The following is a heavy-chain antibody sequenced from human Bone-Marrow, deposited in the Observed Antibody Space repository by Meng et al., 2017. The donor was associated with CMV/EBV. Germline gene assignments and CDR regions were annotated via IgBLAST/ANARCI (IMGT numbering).Heavy chain of an antibody. CDR2: IKQDGSEK. Sequence: LSLTCAASGFTFSSYWMSWVRQAPGKGLEWVANIKQDGSEKYYVDSVKGRFTISRDNAKNSLYLQMNSLRAEDTALYHCARGTTFYYYYGMDVWGQGTTVTVSS. D-gene: IGHD1-14*01. J-gene: IGHJ6*02. CDR3: ARGTTFYYYYGMDV. V-gene: IGHV3-7*03. CDR1: GFTFSSYW.